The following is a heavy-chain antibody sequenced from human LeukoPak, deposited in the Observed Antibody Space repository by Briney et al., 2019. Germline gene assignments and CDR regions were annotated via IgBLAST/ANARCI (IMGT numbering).Heavy chain of an antibody. D-gene: IGHD3-22*01. J-gene: IGHJ5*02. CDR1: VFIFNNYG. CDR2: ISNDGGGT. Sequence: GGSLRLSCAASVFIFNNYGLIWVRQAPGKGLQWVSAISNDGGGTTYADFVKGRFTISRDNSKNTLFLQMSSLRAEDTALYYCAKGGSGYFADLWGQGTLVTVSS. CDR3: AKGGSGYFADL. V-gene: IGHV3-23*01.